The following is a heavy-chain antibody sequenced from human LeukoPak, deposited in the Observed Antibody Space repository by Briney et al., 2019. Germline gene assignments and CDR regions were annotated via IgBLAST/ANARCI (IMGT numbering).Heavy chain of an antibody. CDR2: IIPIFGTA. V-gene: IGHV1-69*05. D-gene: IGHD6-13*01. CDR1: GDTFSSYA. Sequence: SVKVSCKASGDTFSSYAINWVRQAPGQGLEWMGRIIPIFGTANYAQKFQGRVTITTDESTSTAYMELSSLRSEDTAVYYCARPSKAGYSSSWYGFWGQGTLVTVSS. CDR3: ARPSKAGYSSSWYGF. J-gene: IGHJ4*02.